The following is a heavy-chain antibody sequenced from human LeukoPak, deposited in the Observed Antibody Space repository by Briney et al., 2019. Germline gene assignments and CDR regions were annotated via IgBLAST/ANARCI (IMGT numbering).Heavy chain of an antibody. V-gene: IGHV4-34*01. CDR3: ARVGGLSQPLDP. CDR2: INHSGST. D-gene: IGHD1-1*01. J-gene: IGHJ5*02. CDR1: GGSFSGYY. Sequence: PSETLSLTCAVYGGSFSGYYWSWIRQPPGKGLEWIGEINHSGSTNYNPSLKSRVTISVDTSKNQFSLKLSSVTAADTAVYYCARVGGLSQPLDPWGQGTLVTVSS.